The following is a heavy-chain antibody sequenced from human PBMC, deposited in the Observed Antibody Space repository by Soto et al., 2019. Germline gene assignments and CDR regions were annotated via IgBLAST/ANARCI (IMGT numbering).Heavy chain of an antibody. Sequence: KPGGSLRLSCAASGFTFSDYYMSWIRQAPGKGLEWVSYISSSSSYTNYADSVKGRFTISRDNAKNSLYLQMNSLRAEDTAVYYCARDAPVHHPPPYYFDYWGQGTLVTVSS. CDR3: ARDAPVHHPPPYYFDY. CDR1: GFTFSDYY. V-gene: IGHV3-11*06. D-gene: IGHD1-1*01. CDR2: ISSSSSYT. J-gene: IGHJ4*02.